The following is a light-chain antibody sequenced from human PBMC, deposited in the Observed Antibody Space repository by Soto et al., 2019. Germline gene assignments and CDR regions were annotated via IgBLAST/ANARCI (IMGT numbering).Light chain of an antibody. Sequence: QSALTQPASVSGSPGQSITISCTGTSSDVGGYDYVSWYQHHPGKAPKLMIYDVTNRPSRVSNRFSGSKSGNTASLTISGLQAEDEADYCCSSYTTSSTLHVVFGGGTKLTVL. V-gene: IGLV2-14*03. CDR1: SSDVGGYDY. CDR3: SSYTTSSTLHVV. J-gene: IGLJ2*01. CDR2: DVT.